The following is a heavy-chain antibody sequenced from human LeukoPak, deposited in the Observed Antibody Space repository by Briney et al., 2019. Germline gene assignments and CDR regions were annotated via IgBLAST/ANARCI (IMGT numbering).Heavy chain of an antibody. Sequence: SETPSLTCTVSGGSISSSGYYWSWIRQPPGKGLEWIGEINHSGSTNYNPSLKSRVTISVDTSKNQFSLKLSSVTAADTAVYYCARHAGIVDAFDIWGQGTMVTVSS. V-gene: IGHV4-39*01. J-gene: IGHJ3*02. CDR1: GGSISSSGYY. CDR3: ARHAGIVDAFDI. CDR2: INHSGST. D-gene: IGHD2-15*01.